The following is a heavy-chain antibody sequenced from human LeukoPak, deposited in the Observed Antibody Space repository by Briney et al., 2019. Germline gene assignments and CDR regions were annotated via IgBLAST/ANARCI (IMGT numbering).Heavy chain of an antibody. D-gene: IGHD3-22*01. CDR2: ISGSGGST. V-gene: IGHV3-23*01. J-gene: IGHJ4*02. CDR1: GFTSSSYA. Sequence: GGSLRLSCAASGFTSSSYAMSWVRQAPGKGLEWVSAISGSGGSTYYADSVKGRFTISRDNSKNTLYLQMNSLRAEDTAVYYCAKHRYYDSSGYFDYWGQGTLVTVSS. CDR3: AKHRYYDSSGYFDY.